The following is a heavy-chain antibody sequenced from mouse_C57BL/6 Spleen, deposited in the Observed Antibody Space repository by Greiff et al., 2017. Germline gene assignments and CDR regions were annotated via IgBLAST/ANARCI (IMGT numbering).Heavy chain of an antibody. CDR3: ARRRTGPYAMDY. CDR1: GYAFSSSW. J-gene: IGHJ4*01. D-gene: IGHD4-1*01. CDR2: IYPGDGDT. V-gene: IGHV1-82*01. Sequence: VNLVESGPELVKPGASVKISCKASGYAFSSSWMNWVKQRPGKGLEWIGRIYPGDGDTNYNGKFKGKATLTADKSSSTAYMQLSSLTSEDSAVYFCARRRTGPYAMDYWGQGTSVTVSS.